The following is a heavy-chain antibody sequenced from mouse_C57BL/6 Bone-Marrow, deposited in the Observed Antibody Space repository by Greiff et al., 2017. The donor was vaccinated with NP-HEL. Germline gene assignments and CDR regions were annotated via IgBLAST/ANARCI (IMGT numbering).Heavy chain of an antibody. D-gene: IGHD2-1*01. Sequence: VQLQQSGAELVRPGASVKLSCKASGYTFTDYYINWVKQRPGQGLEWIARIYPGSGNTYYNEKFKGKATLTAEKSSSTAYMQLSSLTSEDSAVYFCARGDPYGTLDYWGQGTTLTVSS. CDR1: GYTFTDYY. CDR2: IYPGSGNT. CDR3: ARGDPYGTLDY. V-gene: IGHV1-76*01. J-gene: IGHJ2*01.